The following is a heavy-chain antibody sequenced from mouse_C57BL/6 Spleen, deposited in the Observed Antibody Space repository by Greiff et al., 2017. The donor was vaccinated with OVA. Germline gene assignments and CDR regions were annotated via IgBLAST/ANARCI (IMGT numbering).Heavy chain of an antibody. CDR1: GFTFSNYW. CDR3: TGPVSSYFDY. Sequence: EVQVVESGGGLVQPGGSMKLSCVASGFTFSNYWMNWVRQSPEKGLEWVAQLRLKSDNYATHYAESVKGRFTISRDDSKSSVYLQMNNLRAENTGIYYCTGPVSSYFDYWGQGTTLTVSS. V-gene: IGHV6-3*01. D-gene: IGHD6-2*01. CDR2: LRLKSDNYAT. J-gene: IGHJ2*01.